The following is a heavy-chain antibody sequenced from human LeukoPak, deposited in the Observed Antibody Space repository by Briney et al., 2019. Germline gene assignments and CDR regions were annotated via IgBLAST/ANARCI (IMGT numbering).Heavy chain of an antibody. CDR3: AREHLLRYFDWLSRGWFDP. CDR1: GYTFTGYY. CDR2: INPNSGGT. V-gene: IGHV1-2*06. Sequence: GASVKVSCKASGYTFTGYYMHWVRQAPGHGLEWMGRINPNSGGTNYAQTFQGRVTMTRDTSISTAYMELSRLRSDDTAVYYCAREHLLRYFDWLSRGWFDPWGQGTLVTVSS. D-gene: IGHD3-9*01. J-gene: IGHJ5*02.